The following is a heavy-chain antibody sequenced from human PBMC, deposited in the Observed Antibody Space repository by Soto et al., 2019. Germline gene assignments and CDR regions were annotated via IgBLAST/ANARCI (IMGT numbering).Heavy chain of an antibody. V-gene: IGHV1-18*01. D-gene: IGHD2-2*01. Sequence: ASVKVSCKTSGYTFSNYGITWVRQAPGQPLEWLGWISLYSDGTNYAQKYQGRVSMTTDTSTTTAYMELRSLRSDDTAVYYCARVVPGAEAWFGPWGQGTLVTVSS. CDR2: ISLYSDGT. CDR1: GYTFSNYG. J-gene: IGHJ5*02. CDR3: ARVVPGAEAWFGP.